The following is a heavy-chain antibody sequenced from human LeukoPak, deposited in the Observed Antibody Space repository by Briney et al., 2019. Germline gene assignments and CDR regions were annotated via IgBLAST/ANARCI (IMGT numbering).Heavy chain of an antibody. V-gene: IGHV5-51*01. J-gene: IGHJ5*02. Sequence: GESLKISCKGSGYTFTTYWIGWVRQMPGKGLEWTGIIYPGDSDTRYSPSFQGQVTISADKSIGTAYLQWSSLKASDTAMYYCARRLGRQNWFDPWGQGTLVTVSS. CDR1: GYTFTTYW. CDR2: IYPGDSDT. CDR3: ARRLGRQNWFDP.